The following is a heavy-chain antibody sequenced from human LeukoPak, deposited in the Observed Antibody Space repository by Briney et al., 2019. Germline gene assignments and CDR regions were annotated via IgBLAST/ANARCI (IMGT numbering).Heavy chain of an antibody. J-gene: IGHJ4*02. CDR2: ISSSGSTI. V-gene: IGHV3-48*03. Sequence: GGSLRLSCAASGFTFSSYEWNWFRQAPGKGLEGVSYISSSGSTIYYADSVKGRFTISRDNAKNSLYLQMNSLRAEDTAVYYCARAVSSSWDPYFDYWGQGTLVTVSS. CDR1: GFTFSSYE. D-gene: IGHD6-13*01. CDR3: ARAVSSSWDPYFDY.